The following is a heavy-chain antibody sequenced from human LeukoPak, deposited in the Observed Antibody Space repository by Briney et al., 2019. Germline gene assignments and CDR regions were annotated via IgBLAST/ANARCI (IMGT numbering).Heavy chain of an antibody. CDR3: ARDYSIVGATTPFDY. V-gene: IGHV3-21*01. J-gene: IGHJ4*02. CDR2: ISSSSSYI. D-gene: IGHD1-26*01. Sequence: KPGGSLRLSCAASGFTFSSYSMNWVRRAPGKGLEWVSSISSSSSYIYYADSVKGRFTISRDNAKNSLYLQMNSLRAEDTAVYYCARDYSIVGATTPFDYWGQGTLVTVSS. CDR1: GFTFSSYS.